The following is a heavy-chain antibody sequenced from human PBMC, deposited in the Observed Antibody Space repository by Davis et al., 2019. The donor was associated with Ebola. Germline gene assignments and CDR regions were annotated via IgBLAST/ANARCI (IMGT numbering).Heavy chain of an antibody. D-gene: IGHD6-13*01. J-gene: IGHJ4*02. CDR3: AFIGTSSWYDY. Sequence: MPSETLSLTCVVNGGSLSGFSWSWVRQPPGGGLEWIGDINPRGRTNYNPSLRSRATISMDTSANRLSLSLGSVTAADTAVYYCAFIGTSSWYDYWGQGTLVIVSS. CDR2: INPRGRT. CDR1: GGSLSGFS. V-gene: IGHV4-34*01.